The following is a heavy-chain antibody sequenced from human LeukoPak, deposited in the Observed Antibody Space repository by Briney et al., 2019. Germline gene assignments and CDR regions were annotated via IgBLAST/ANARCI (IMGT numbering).Heavy chain of an antibody. J-gene: IGHJ6*03. CDR3: ARDSRVRGVTSYYYYMDV. V-gene: IGHV3-48*03. CDR2: ISSSGSTI. CDR1: GFTFSSYE. Sequence: PGGSLRLSCAASGFTFSSYEMNWVRQAPGKGLEWVSYISSSGSTIYYADSVKGRFTISRDNAKNSLYLQMNSLRAEDTAVYYCARDSRVRGVTSYYYYMDVWGKGTTVTISS. D-gene: IGHD3-10*01.